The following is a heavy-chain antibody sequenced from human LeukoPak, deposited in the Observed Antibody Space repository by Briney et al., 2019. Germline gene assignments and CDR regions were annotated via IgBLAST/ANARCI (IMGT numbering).Heavy chain of an antibody. CDR3: AREEYCSSTSCPNWFDP. CDR1: GGSISSGDYY. Sequence: SETLSLTCTVSGGSISSGDYYWSWIRQPPGKGLEWIGYIYYSGSTYYNPSLKSRVTISVDTSKNQFSLKLSSVTAADTAVYYCAREEYCSSTSCPNWFDPWGQGTLVTVSS. CDR2: IYYSGST. V-gene: IGHV4-30-4*08. D-gene: IGHD2-2*01. J-gene: IGHJ5*02.